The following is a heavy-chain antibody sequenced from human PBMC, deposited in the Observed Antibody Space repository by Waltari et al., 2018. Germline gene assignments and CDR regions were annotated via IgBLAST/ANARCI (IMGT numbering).Heavy chain of an antibody. Sequence: QVQLQQWGAGLLKPSETLSLTCAVYGGSFSGYYWSWIRQPPGKGLEWIGEINHSGSTNYNPSLKSRVTISVDTSKNQFSLKLSAVTAADTAVYYCAREGMVVTAGMDVWGQGTTVTVSS. V-gene: IGHV4-34*01. CDR1: GGSFSGYY. CDR3: AREGMVVTAGMDV. D-gene: IGHD2-15*01. J-gene: IGHJ6*02. CDR2: INHSGST.